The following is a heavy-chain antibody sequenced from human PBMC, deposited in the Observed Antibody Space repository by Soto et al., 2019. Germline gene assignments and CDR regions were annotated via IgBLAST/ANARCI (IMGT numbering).Heavy chain of an antibody. J-gene: IGHJ4*02. Sequence: TLSVTCTDPGGSRSSRNYKWSWIRQPPGKGLEWIGYIYYSGSTNYNPSLKSRVTISVDTSKNQFSLKLSSVTAADTAVYYCARDLGSGWYEFDYWGQGTLVTVSS. V-gene: IGHV4-61*01. CDR2: IYYSGST. CDR1: GGSRSSRNYK. CDR3: ARDLGSGWYEFDY. D-gene: IGHD6-19*01.